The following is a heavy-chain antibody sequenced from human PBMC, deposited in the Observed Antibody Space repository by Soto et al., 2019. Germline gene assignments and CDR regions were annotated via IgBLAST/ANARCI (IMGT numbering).Heavy chain of an antibody. CDR1: GFTVSSNY. CDR3: ARGSDYYGMDV. Sequence: GGSLRLSCAASGFTVSSNYMSWVRQAPGKGLEWVSVIYSGGSTYYADSVKGRFTISRDNYKNTLYLKMNSLRAEDTAVYYCARGSDYYGMDVWRQGKTVTVSS. V-gene: IGHV3-53*01. J-gene: IGHJ6*02. CDR2: IYSGGST.